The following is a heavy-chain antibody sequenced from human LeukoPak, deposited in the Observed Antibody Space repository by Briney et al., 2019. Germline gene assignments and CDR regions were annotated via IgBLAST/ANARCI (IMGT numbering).Heavy chain of an antibody. CDR1: GYSISRGYS. J-gene: IGHJ4*02. V-gene: IGHV4-38-2*01. Sequence: SETLSLTCAVSGYSISRGYSWGWIRQPPGKGLEWIANIYHSGSTYYNPSLKSRVTISVNTSKNQFSLRLSSVTAADTAVYFCARLNDYSNFDYWCQGALVTVSS. CDR3: ARLNDYSNFDY. CDR2: IYHSGST. D-gene: IGHD4-11*01.